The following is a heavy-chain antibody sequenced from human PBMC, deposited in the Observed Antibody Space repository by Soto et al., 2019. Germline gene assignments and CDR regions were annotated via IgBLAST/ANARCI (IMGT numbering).Heavy chain of an antibody. J-gene: IGHJ6*02. Sequence: PSETLSLTCTVSGGSISNYYWSWIRQPPGKGLEWIGYIYSSGSTHYNPSLQSRVTISVDTSKNQFSLRLTSVTAADTAVYYCERLAGYCSTNGCHGDYPMDVWGQGTTVT. CDR1: GGSISNYY. D-gene: IGHD2-2*01. V-gene: IGHV4-4*08. CDR3: ERLAGYCSTNGCHGDYPMDV. CDR2: IYSSGST.